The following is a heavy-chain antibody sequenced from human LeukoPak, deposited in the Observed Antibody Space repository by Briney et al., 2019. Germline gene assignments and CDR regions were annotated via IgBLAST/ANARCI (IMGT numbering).Heavy chain of an antibody. Sequence: GGSLRLSCAASGFTFSSYGMHWVRQAPGKGLEWVAVIWYDGSDKFYADSVKGRFTISRDNSKNTLYLQMNSLRAEDTAVYYCARDLRGCTNGICYPSIDYWGQGTLVTVSS. CDR1: GFTFSSYG. J-gene: IGHJ4*02. D-gene: IGHD2-8*01. V-gene: IGHV3-33*01. CDR3: ARDLRGCTNGICYPSIDY. CDR2: IWYDGSDK.